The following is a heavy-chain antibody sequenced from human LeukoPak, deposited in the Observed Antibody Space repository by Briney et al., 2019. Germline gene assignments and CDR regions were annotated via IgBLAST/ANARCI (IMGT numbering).Heavy chain of an antibody. J-gene: IGHJ3*02. Sequence: ASETLSLTCTVSGGSISSGSYYWSWIRQPPGKGLEWIGEINHSGSTNYNPSLKSRVTISVDTSKNQFSLKLSSVTAADTAVYYCARANGGRYCSSTSCYHRFEDIWGQGTMVTVSS. CDR1: GGSISSGSYY. CDR3: ARANGGRYCSSTSCYHRFEDI. D-gene: IGHD2-2*01. V-gene: IGHV4-39*07. CDR2: INHSGST.